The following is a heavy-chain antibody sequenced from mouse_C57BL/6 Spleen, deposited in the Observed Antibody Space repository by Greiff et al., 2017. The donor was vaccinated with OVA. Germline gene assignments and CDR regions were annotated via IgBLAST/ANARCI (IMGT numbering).Heavy chain of an antibody. D-gene: IGHD1-1*01. CDR3: ATGTVVAPDY. CDR1: GYAFSSSW. Sequence: VQLQQSGPELVKPGASVKISCKASGYAFSSSWMNWVKQRPGKGLEWIGRIYPGDGDTNYNGKFKGKATLTADKSSSTAYMQLSSLTSEDSAVYFCATGTVVAPDYWGQGTTLTVSS. CDR2: IYPGDGDT. J-gene: IGHJ2*01. V-gene: IGHV1-82*01.